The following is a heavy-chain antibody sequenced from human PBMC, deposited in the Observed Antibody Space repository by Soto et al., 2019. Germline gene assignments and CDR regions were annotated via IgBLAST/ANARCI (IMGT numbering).Heavy chain of an antibody. CDR1: GGSISSYY. CDR3: ARSLSACGGSCYSGGMDV. D-gene: IGHD2-15*01. CDR2: IYYSGST. Sequence: SETLSLTCTVSGGSISSYYWSWIRQPPGKGLEWIGYIYYSGSTNYNPSLKSRVTIXVDTSKNQFSLKLSSVTAADTAVYYCARSLSACGGSCYSGGMDVWGQGTTVTVSS. J-gene: IGHJ6*02. V-gene: IGHV4-59*01.